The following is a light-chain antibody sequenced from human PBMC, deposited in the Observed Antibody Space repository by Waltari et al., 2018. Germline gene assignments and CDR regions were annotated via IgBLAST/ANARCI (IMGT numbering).Light chain of an antibody. Sequence: QSALTQPASVSGSPGQSITISCTGTSSDVGKYNLVSWYQQHPGEVPKLMIYEVTKRPSVVSVRFSGSKSGNTASLTISGLQAEDEADYFCCSFAGRGFSVIFGGGTKLTVL. CDR2: EVT. J-gene: IGLJ2*01. CDR3: CSFAGRGFSVI. V-gene: IGLV2-23*02. CDR1: SSDVGKYNL.